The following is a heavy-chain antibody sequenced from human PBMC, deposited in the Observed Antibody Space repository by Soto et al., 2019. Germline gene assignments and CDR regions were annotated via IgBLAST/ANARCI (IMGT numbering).Heavy chain of an antibody. CDR2: MYYSGST. V-gene: IGHV4-39*01. D-gene: IGHD6-6*01. CDR1: GGSISSSTNY. CDR3: ASHFIAPRGVGYFDF. J-gene: IGHJ4*02. Sequence: PSETLSLTCTVSGGSISSSTNYWAWIRQPPGKGLEWIGSMYYSGSTYYNPSLKSRVTISVDTSENQFSLKLSPVTAADTAVYFCASHFIAPRGVGYFDFWGQGTLVTVSS.